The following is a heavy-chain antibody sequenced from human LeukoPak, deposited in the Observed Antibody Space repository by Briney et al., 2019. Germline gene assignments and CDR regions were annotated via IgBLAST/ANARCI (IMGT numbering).Heavy chain of an antibody. CDR1: SGSISTGSFY. J-gene: IGHJ4*02. Sequence: PSETLSLTCTVSSGSISTGSFYWSWIRQPAGKGLEWIGRVLHSGSTNYNPSLKSRVTISVDTSKNQFSLKLSSVTAADTAVYYCARYGLWTGMEYQLLSAYWGQGTLVTVSS. D-gene: IGHD2-2*01. CDR2: VLHSGST. V-gene: IGHV4-61*10. CDR3: ARYGLWTGMEYQLLSAY.